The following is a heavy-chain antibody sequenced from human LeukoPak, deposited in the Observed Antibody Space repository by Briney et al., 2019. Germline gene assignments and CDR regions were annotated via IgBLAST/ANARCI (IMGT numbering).Heavy chain of an antibody. J-gene: IGHJ6*02. CDR1: GFTFSSYW. CDR2: INHNGNVN. V-gene: IGHV3-7*03. CDR3: ARGGGLDV. Sequence: GGSLRLSCAASGFTFSSYWMNWARQAPGKGLEWVASINHNGNVNYYVDSVKGPFTISRDNAKNSLYLQMGNLRAEDTAVYFCARGGGLDVWGQGATVTVSS. D-gene: IGHD3-16*01.